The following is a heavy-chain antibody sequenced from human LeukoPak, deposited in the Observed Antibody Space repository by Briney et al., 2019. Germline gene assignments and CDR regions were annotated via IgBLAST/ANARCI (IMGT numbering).Heavy chain of an antibody. D-gene: IGHD2-2*02. CDR2: INPNSGGT. V-gene: IGHV1-2*06. Sequence: ASVKVPCKASGYTFTGYYMHWVRQAPGQGLEWMGRINPNSGGTNYAQKFQGRVTMTRDTSISTAYMELSRLRSDDTAVYYCARLGDIVVVPAAIGSGNYYYYYGMDVWGQGTTVTVSS. CDR1: GYTFTGYY. CDR3: ARLGDIVVVPAAIGSGNYYYYYGMDV. J-gene: IGHJ6*02.